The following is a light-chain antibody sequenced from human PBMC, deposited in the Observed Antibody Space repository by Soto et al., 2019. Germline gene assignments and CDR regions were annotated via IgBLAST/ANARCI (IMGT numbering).Light chain of an antibody. CDR2: DAS. J-gene: IGKJ4*01. V-gene: IGKV1-13*02. CDR1: QGIASA. CDR3: QQFTTFPVT. Sequence: AIQLTQSPSSLSASVGDRVTITCRPSQGIASALAWYQQRPGKPPSLLIYDASTSESGVPSRFSGSGSETDFTLTISSLQPEDSGTYYCQQFTTFPVTFGGGTRVEIK.